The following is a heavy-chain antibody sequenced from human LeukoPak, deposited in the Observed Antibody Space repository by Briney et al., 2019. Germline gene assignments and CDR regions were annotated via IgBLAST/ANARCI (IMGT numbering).Heavy chain of an antibody. Sequence: SETLSLTCTVSGYSISSAYYWGWIRQPPGKGLEWIGSIYHSGSTYYNPSLKSRVTISVDTSKNQFSLNLSYVTAADTAAYYCARRVFGVGSQRVSGNYYYFYMDVWGKGTTVTVSS. J-gene: IGHJ6*03. CDR3: ARRVFGVGSQRVSGNYYYFYMDV. CDR1: GYSISSAYY. D-gene: IGHD3-3*01. CDR2: IYHSGST. V-gene: IGHV4-38-2*02.